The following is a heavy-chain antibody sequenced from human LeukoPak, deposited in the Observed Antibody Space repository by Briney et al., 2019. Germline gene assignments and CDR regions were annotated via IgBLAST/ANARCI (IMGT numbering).Heavy chain of an antibody. CDR3: TSKSTSQPYYYYYSYMDV. CDR2: ISGTGRIM. Sequence: PGGSLRLSCAASGFTFDSYEINWVRQAPGKGLEWISYISGTGRIMYYANSVKGRFTISRDNAKNSVYLQMNSLRVEDTAVYYCTSKSTSQPYYYYYSYMDVWGKGTTVTISS. J-gene: IGHJ6*03. CDR1: GFTFDSYE. D-gene: IGHD2/OR15-2a*01. V-gene: IGHV3-48*03.